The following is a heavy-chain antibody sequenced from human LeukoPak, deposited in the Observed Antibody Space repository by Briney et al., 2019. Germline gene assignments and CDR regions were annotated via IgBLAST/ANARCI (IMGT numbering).Heavy chain of an antibody. CDR1: GFTFSSYA. CDR3: ARDARGVAAPDR. J-gene: IGHJ5*02. Sequence: GGSLRLSCAASGFTFSSYAMSWVRQPPGEWLEWVSSISSNGGSTYYADSVKGRYIISRVNSKNTLYLQMSSLRAEDTAVYYCARDARGVAAPDRWGQGTLVTVSS. V-gene: IGHV3-23*01. CDR2: ISSNGGST. D-gene: IGHD6-13*01.